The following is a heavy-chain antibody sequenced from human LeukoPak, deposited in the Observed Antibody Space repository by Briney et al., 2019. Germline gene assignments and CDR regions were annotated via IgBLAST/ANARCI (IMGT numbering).Heavy chain of an antibody. J-gene: IGHJ3*01. Sequence: SVKVSCRASKFSSDVINWVRQAPGQGFEWLGRIIPLTGVTDYAQKFQGRLTITVDRPTSSSDMELTSLISEDTAVYYCARPERLPGFHDGFELWGQGTMVTVSP. D-gene: IGHD3-9*01. CDR3: ARPERLPGFHDGFEL. V-gene: IGHV1-69*04. CDR1: KFSSDV. CDR2: IIPLTGVT.